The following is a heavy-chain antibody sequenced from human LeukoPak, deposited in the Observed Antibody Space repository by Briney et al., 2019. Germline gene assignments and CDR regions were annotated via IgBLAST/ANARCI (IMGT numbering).Heavy chain of an antibody. CDR2: IWYDGSNK. Sequence: PGGSLRLSCAASGLTFSSYGMHWVRQAPGKGLEWVAVIWYDGSNKYYADSVKGRFTISRDNSKNTLYLQMNSLRAEDTAVYYCARDGEVTPFDYWGQGTLVTVSS. V-gene: IGHV3-33*01. D-gene: IGHD4-23*01. CDR1: GLTFSSYG. J-gene: IGHJ4*02. CDR3: ARDGEVTPFDY.